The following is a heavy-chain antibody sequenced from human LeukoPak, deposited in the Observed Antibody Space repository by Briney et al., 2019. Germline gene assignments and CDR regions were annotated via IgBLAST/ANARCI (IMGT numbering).Heavy chain of an antibody. J-gene: IGHJ4*02. CDR1: GYTFTGYY. V-gene: IGHV1-2*02. D-gene: IGHD3-10*01. CDR2: INPNSGGT. Sequence: ASVTVSCKASGYTFTGYYMHWVRQAPGQGLEWMGWINPNSGGTNYAQKFQGRVTMTRDTSISTAYMELSRLRSDDTAVYYCARDQSGNRHFDYWGQGTLVTVSS. CDR3: ARDQSGNRHFDY.